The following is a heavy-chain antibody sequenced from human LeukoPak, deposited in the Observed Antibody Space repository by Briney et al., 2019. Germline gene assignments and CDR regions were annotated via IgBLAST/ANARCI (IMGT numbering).Heavy chain of an antibody. CDR1: GFTFSSYE. CDR2: ISSSGSTI. CDR3: ARGDGLHSSGWYNWFDP. D-gene: IGHD6-19*01. J-gene: IGHJ5*02. Sequence: PGGSLRLSCAASGFTFSSYEMNWVRQAPGKGLEWVSYISSSGSTIYYADSVKGRFTISRDNAKNSLYLQMNSLRAEDTAVYYCARGDGLHSSGWYNWFDPWGQGTLVTVSS. V-gene: IGHV3-48*03.